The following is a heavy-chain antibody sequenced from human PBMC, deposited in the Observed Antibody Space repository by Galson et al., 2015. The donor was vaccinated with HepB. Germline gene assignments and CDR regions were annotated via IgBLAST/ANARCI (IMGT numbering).Heavy chain of an antibody. Sequence: QSGAEVKKPGESLKISCKGSGYSFINYWIAWVRQMPGKGLEWMGVIYPGDSDTRYSPSFQGQVNISADKSISTAYLQWSSLKAPDTAMYYCARPEMAKRAFDIWGQGTMVSVSS. CDR2: IYPGDSDT. CDR3: ARPEMAKRAFDI. V-gene: IGHV5-51*01. J-gene: IGHJ3*02. D-gene: IGHD5-24*01. CDR1: GYSFINYW.